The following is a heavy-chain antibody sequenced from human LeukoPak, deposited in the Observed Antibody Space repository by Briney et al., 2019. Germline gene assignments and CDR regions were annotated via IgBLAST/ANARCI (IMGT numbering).Heavy chain of an antibody. Sequence: ASVKVSCKASGYTFTSYYMHWVRQAPGPGLEWMGVINPSGGSTNYAQKFQGRVTMTEDTSTDTAYMELSSLRSEDTAVYYCATGKYYDYVWGSYRHYYFDYWGQGTLVTVSS. J-gene: IGHJ4*02. D-gene: IGHD3-16*02. CDR1: GYTFTSYY. V-gene: IGHV1-46*01. CDR2: INPSGGST. CDR3: ATGKYYDYVWGSYRHYYFDY.